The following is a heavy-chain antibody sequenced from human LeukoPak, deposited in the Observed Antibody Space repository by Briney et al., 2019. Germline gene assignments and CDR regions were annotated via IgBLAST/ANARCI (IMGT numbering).Heavy chain of an antibody. CDR2: IFYSGST. J-gene: IGHJ3*02. CDR1: GGSISSYY. Sequence: PSETLSLTCTVSGGSISSYYWSWIRQPPGKGLEWIGNIFYSGSTYYSPSLKSRVTISLDTSRNQFSLKLNSVTAADTAVYYCAKSNGYGLVDIWGQGTMVTVSS. CDR3: AKSNGYGLVDI. D-gene: IGHD3-10*01. V-gene: IGHV4-59*12.